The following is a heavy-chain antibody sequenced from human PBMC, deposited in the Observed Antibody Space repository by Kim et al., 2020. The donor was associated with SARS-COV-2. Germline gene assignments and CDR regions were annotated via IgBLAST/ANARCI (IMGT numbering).Heavy chain of an antibody. CDR1: GFTFSTSD. CDR3: ARAIASARGVNYFDY. Sequence: GGSLRLSCVASGFTFSTSDMHWVRQPTGKGLEWVSAIGITGDTYYPDSVKGRFTISRENAKNSLYLQMNSLRAGDTAVYYCARAIASARGVNYFDYWGQGTLVTVSS. J-gene: IGHJ4*02. CDR2: IGITGDT. V-gene: IGHV3-13*01. D-gene: IGHD3-10*01.